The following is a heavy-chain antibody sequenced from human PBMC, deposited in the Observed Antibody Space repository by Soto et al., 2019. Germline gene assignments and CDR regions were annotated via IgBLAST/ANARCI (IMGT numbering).Heavy chain of an antibody. J-gene: IGHJ6*02. V-gene: IGHV1-58*01. CDR1: GFTFTSSA. D-gene: IGHD2-15*01. CDR3: AARPSVENYGMDV. CDR2: IVVGSGNT. Sequence: SVKVSCKASGFTFTSSAVQWVRQARGQRLEWIGWIVVGSGNTNYAQKFQERVTITRDMSTSTAYMELSSLRSEDTAVYYCAARPSVENYGMDVWGQGTTVTVSS.